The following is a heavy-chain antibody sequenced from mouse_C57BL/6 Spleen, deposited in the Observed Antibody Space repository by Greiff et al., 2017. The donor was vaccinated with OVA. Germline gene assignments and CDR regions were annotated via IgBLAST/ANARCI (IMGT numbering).Heavy chain of an antibody. CDR3: AREQNWEEGTSYFDY. CDR2: ISYDGSN. V-gene: IGHV3-6*01. Sequence: EVKLMESGPGLVKPSQSLSLTCSVTGYSITSGYYWNWIRQFPGNKLEWMGYISYDGSNNYNPSLKNRISITRDTSKNQFFLKLNSVTTEDTATYYCAREQNWEEGTSYFDYWGQGTTLTVSS. D-gene: IGHD4-1*01. CDR1: GYSITSGYY. J-gene: IGHJ2*01.